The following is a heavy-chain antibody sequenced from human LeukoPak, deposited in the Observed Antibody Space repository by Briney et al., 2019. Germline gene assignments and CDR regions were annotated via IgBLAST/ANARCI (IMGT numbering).Heavy chain of an antibody. V-gene: IGHV3-23*01. Sequence: GGSLRLSCTASGFTFSSYAMSWVRQAPGKGLEWVSAISGSGGSTYYADSVKGRFTISRDNSKNTLYLQMNSLRAEDTAVYDCAKTGWGRVYYYDSSGYYPFDYWGQGTLVTVSS. CDR1: GFTFSSYA. D-gene: IGHD3-22*01. J-gene: IGHJ4*02. CDR3: AKTGWGRVYYYDSSGYYPFDY. CDR2: ISGSGGST.